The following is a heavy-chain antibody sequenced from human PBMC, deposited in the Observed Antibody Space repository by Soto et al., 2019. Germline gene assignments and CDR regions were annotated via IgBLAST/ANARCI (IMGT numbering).Heavy chain of an antibody. Sequence: QVQLVQSGAEVKKPGASVKVSCKASGYTFTSYGISWVRQAPGQGLEWMGWISAYNGNTNYAQKLQGRGTMTTDTHTSTDYMELRSLRYDDTAVYYCARDRGAYGMAVWGQGTTVTVSS. V-gene: IGHV1-18*01. CDR2: ISAYNGNT. CDR3: ARDRGAYGMAV. J-gene: IGHJ6*02. CDR1: GYTFTSYG.